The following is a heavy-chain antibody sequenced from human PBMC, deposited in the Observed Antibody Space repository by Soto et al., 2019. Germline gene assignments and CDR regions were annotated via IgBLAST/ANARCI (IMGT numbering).Heavy chain of an antibody. CDR1: GYTFTSYG. Sequence: GASVKVSCKASGYTFTSYGISWVRQAPGQGLEWMGWISAYNGNTNYAQKLQSRVTMTTDTSTSTAYMELRSLRSDDTAVYYCARRMTGYCSGGSCYSGYYYYYMDVWGKGTTVTVSS. CDR2: ISAYNGNT. V-gene: IGHV1-18*01. CDR3: ARRMTGYCSGGSCYSGYYYYYMDV. D-gene: IGHD2-15*01. J-gene: IGHJ6*03.